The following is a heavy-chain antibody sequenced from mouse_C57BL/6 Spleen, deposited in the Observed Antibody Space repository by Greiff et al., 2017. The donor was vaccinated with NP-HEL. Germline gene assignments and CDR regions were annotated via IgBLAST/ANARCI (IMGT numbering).Heavy chain of an antibody. Sequence: VQLQQSGPVLVKPGASVKMSCKASGYTFTDYYMNWVKQSHGKSLEWIGVINPYNGGTSYNQKFKGKATLTVDTSSSTAYMELNSLTSEDSAVYYCARRFITTVVATRYWYFDVWGTGTTVTVSS. V-gene: IGHV1-19*01. CDR1: GYTFTDYY. CDR2: INPYNGGT. J-gene: IGHJ1*03. D-gene: IGHD1-1*01. CDR3: ARRFITTVVATRYWYFDV.